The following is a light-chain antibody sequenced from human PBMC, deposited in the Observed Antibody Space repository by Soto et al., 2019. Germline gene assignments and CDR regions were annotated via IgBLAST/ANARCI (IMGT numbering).Light chain of an antibody. J-gene: IGKJ1*01. V-gene: IGKV1-5*01. Sequence: DIQMTQSPSTLSASVGDRVTITCRASQSISSWLAWYQQKPGKAPKLLIYDASSLESGVPSRFSGSGSGTEFTLTISCLQPDDFATYYCKQYNSYLWTFGQGTKVEIK. CDR2: DAS. CDR3: KQYNSYLWT. CDR1: QSISSW.